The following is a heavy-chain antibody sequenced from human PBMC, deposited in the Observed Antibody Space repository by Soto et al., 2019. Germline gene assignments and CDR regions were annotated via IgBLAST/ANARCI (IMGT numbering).Heavy chain of an antibody. J-gene: IGHJ4*02. CDR3: TRVISGSSGLFDY. Sequence: VPLVEAGGDLVQPGGSLRLSCVASGFTISNYWMHWVRQAPGKGLIWVSRISPDGSTTNYADSVKGRFTISRDNAKNTLYLQMDSLRAEDTALYYCTRVISGSSGLFDYWGQGTLVTVSS. CDR1: GFTISNYW. V-gene: IGHV3-74*01. CDR2: ISPDGSTT. D-gene: IGHD1-26*01.